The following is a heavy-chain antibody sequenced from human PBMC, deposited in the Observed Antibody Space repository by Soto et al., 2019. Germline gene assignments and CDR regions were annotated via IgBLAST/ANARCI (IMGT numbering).Heavy chain of an antibody. CDR1: FTSYD. D-gene: IGHD6-19*01. V-gene: IGHV1-8*01. CDR2: MNPNSGDT. CDR3: ARGPGSSDWRFSYYYMDV. J-gene: IGHJ6*02. Sequence: QVQLVQSGAEVKKPGASVKVSCTFTSYDINWVRQAPGQGLEWMAWMNPNSGDTRYAQKLQGRVTMTRNTSSFTAYMELSSLRSEDTAVYCCARGPGSSDWRFSYYYMDVWGQGTTVTVSS.